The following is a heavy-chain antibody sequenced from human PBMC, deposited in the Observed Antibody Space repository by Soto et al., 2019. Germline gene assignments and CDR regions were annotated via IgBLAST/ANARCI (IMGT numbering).Heavy chain of an antibody. V-gene: IGHV1-69*01. J-gene: IGHJ6*02. CDR1: GGTFSSYA. CDR3: AREIVVVVAANTPNIDYYYGMDV. D-gene: IGHD2-15*01. CDR2: IIPIFGTA. Sequence: QVQLVQSGAEVKKPGSSVKVSCKASGGTFSSYAISWVRQAPGQGLEWMGGIIPIFGTANYAQKFQGRVTITAEESTSTAYMELSSLRSEDTAVYYCAREIVVVVAANTPNIDYYYGMDVWGQGTTVTVSS.